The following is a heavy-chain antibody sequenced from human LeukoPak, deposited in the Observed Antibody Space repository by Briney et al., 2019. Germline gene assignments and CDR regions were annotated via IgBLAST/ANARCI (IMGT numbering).Heavy chain of an antibody. CDR2: IIPIFGTA. V-gene: IGHV1-69*01. CDR3: ARARCSGGSCYSVDDAFDI. Sequence: SVKVSCKASGGTFSSYAISWVRQAPGQGLEWMGGIIPIFGTANYAQKFQGRVTITADESTSTAYMELSSLRSEDTAVYYCARARCSGGSCYSVDDAFDIWGQGTKVTVSS. CDR1: GGTFSSYA. D-gene: IGHD2-15*01. J-gene: IGHJ3*02.